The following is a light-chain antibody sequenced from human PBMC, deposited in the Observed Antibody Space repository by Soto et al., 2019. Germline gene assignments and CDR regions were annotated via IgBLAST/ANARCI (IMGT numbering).Light chain of an antibody. J-gene: IGLJ1*01. Sequence: QSALTQPASVSGSPGQSITISCTGTSSDIGGYNYVSWYQHHPGKAPKLLLYEVSNRPSGVSDRFSGSKSGNTASLTISGLQAEDEADYHCSSYRRNSTPYVYGTGTKLTVL. CDR2: EVS. CDR3: SSYRRNSTPYV. CDR1: SSDIGGYNY. V-gene: IGLV2-14*01.